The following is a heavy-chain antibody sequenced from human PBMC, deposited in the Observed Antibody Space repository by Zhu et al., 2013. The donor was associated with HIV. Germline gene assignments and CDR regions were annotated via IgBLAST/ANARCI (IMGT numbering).Heavy chain of an antibody. CDR1: GYSISSGYY. CDR2: IYHSGST. D-gene: IGHD6-13*01. V-gene: IGHV4-38-2*02. Sequence: QVQLQESGPGLVKPSETLSLTCXVSGYSISSGYYWGWIRQPPGKGLEWIGSIYHSGSTYYNPSLKSRVTISVDTSKNQFSLKLSSVTAADTAVYYCARAGGIAADYYFDYWGQGTLVTVSS. CDR3: ARAGGIAADYYFDY. J-gene: IGHJ4*02.